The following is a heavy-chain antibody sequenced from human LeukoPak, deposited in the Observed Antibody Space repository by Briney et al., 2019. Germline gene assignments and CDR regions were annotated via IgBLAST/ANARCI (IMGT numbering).Heavy chain of an antibody. CDR1: GYTFTGYY. CDR2: INPNSGGT. CDR3: ARDYYDSSGYYYVNWFDP. Sequence: GASVKVSCKASGYTFTGYYMHWVRQAPGQGLEWMGWINPNSGGTNYAQKFQGRVTMTRATSISTAYMELSRLRSDDTAVHYCARDYYDSSGYYYVNWFDPWGQGTLVTVSS. D-gene: IGHD3-22*01. J-gene: IGHJ5*02. V-gene: IGHV1-2*02.